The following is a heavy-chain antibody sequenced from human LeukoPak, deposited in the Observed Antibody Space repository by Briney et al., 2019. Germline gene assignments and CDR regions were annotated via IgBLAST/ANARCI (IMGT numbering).Heavy chain of an antibody. D-gene: IGHD3-10*01. J-gene: IGHJ4*02. CDR2: ISAYNGHT. Sequence: ASVKVSCKASGYTFTSYGISWVRQAPGQGLEWMGWISAYNGHTDYAQKLQDRVTMTTDISTSTAYMELRSLRSDDTAVYYCARGIGRFGELSLDYWGQGTLVTVSS. V-gene: IGHV1-18*01. CDR1: GYTFTSYG. CDR3: ARGIGRFGELSLDY.